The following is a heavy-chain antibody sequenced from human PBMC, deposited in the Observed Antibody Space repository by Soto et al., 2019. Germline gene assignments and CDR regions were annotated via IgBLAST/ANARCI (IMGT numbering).Heavy chain of an antibody. CDR3: AKLVTTAAAGTFDY. J-gene: IGHJ4*02. D-gene: IGHD6-13*01. V-gene: IGHV3-11*01. CDR2: ISGSGTDK. Sequence: PGGSLRLSCAASGFTFSDYYRTWIRQAPGRGLEWVSYISGSGTDKSYADSVKGRFTISKDNADNSLFLQMNNLRAEDTAVYYCAKLVTTAAAGTFDYWGQGTLVTVSS. CDR1: GFTFSDYY.